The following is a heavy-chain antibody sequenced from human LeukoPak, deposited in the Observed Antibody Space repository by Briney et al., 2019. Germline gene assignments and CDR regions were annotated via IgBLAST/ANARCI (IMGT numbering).Heavy chain of an antibody. CDR1: GGSFSGYY. CDR2: INHSGST. D-gene: IGHD2-2*01. CDR3: ARGRYCSSTSCYYNWFDP. J-gene: IGHJ5*02. V-gene: IGHV4-34*01. Sequence: SETLSLTCAVYGGSFSGYYWSWIRQPPGKGLEWIGEINHSGSTNYNPSLKSRVTISVDTSKNQFSLKLSSVTAADTAVYYCARGRYCSSTSCYYNWFDPWGQGPLVTVSS.